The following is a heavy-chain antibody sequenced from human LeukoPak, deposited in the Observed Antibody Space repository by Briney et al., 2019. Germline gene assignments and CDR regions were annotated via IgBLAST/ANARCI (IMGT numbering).Heavy chain of an antibody. J-gene: IGHJ4*02. CDR3: ARAGDYYGSGSYYSGYFDY. Sequence: SVKVSCKVSGGTFSTYAINWVRQTPGQGLEWMGRIIPILGIANYAQKFQGRVTITADKSTSTAYMELSSLRSEDTAVYYCARAGDYYGSGSYYSGYFDYWGQGTLVTVSS. D-gene: IGHD3-10*01. CDR1: GGTFSTYA. V-gene: IGHV1-69*04. CDR2: IIPILGIA.